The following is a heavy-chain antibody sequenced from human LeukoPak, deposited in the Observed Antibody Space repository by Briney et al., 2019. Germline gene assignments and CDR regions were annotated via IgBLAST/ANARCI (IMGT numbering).Heavy chain of an antibody. D-gene: IGHD3-16*01. CDR2: IYHSGST. CDR1: GGSISSGGYY. V-gene: IGHV4-30-2*01. CDR3: ARYEGAVPGHDAFDI. Sequence: PSETLSLTCTVSGGSISSGGYYWSWIRQPPGKGLEWIGYIYHSGSTYYNPSLKSRVTISVDRSKNQFSLKLSSVTAADTAVYYCARYEGAVPGHDAFDIWGQGTMVTVSS. J-gene: IGHJ3*02.